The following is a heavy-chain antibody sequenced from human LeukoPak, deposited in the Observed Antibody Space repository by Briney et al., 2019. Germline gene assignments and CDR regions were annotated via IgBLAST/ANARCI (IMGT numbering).Heavy chain of an antibody. V-gene: IGHV3-23*01. D-gene: IGHD4/OR15-4a*01. CDR1: GFTFSSYA. Sequence: GSLRLSCAASGFTFSSYAMSWVRQAPGKGLECVSAISGSGGSTYYADSVKGWFTISRDNAKNSLYLQMNSLRAEDTAVYYCARRAGAYSHPYDYWGQGTLVTVSS. CDR2: ISGSGGST. J-gene: IGHJ4*02. CDR3: ARRAGAYSHPYDY.